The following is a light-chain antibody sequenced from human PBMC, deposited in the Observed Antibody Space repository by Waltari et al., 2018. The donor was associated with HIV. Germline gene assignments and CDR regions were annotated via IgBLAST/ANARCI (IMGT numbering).Light chain of an antibody. CDR1: QSVSSTY. V-gene: IGKV3-15*01. CDR2: GAS. CDR3: QQYNNWPFT. J-gene: IGKJ3*01. Sequence: EIVLTQSPDTLSLSPGERATLSCRASQSVSSTYLAWYQQKPGQAPRLLIYGASTRATGFPARFSGSGSGTEFTLTISSLQSEDFAVYYCQQYNNWPFTFGPGTKVDIK.